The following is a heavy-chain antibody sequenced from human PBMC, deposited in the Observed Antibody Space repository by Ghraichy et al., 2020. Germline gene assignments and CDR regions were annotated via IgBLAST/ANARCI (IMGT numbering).Heavy chain of an antibody. CDR3: ARGEDTAMVYYYGMDV. Sequence: GGSLRLSCAASGFTFSSYWMHWVRQAPGKGLVWVSRINSDGSSTSYADSVKGRFTISRDNAKNTLYLQMNSLRAEDTAVYYCARGEDTAMVYYYGMDVWGQGTTVTVSS. D-gene: IGHD5-18*01. CDR1: GFTFSSYW. CDR2: INSDGSST. V-gene: IGHV3-74*01. J-gene: IGHJ6*02.